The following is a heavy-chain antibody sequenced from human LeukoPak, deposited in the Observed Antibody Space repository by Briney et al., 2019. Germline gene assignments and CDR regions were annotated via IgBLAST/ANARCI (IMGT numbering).Heavy chain of an antibody. CDR1: GYTFTGYY. V-gene: IGHV1-2*06. J-gene: IGHJ5*02. CDR2: INPNSGVT. CDR3: ARSSMVDAASPGT. Sequence: GASVKVSCKASGYTFTGYYIHWVRQAPGQGLEWMGRINPNSGVTNYAQKFRGRVTMNRDTSISTAYMDLSSLTYDDTAFYYCARSSMVDAASPGTWGQGTLVTVSS. D-gene: IGHD2-15*01.